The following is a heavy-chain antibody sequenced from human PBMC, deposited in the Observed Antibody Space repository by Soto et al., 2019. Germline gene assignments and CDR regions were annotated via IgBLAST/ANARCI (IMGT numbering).Heavy chain of an antibody. V-gene: IGHV4-39*01. Sequence: ALSPTLTFLCGSIIRRRCPSGWVPPPPGKGLEWIASIKYSGTTFYNPSLKSRVTLSVDTSKNQFALKLSSVTAAETAVYYCARHGITGSYYDAFDIWGQGTMVTVSS. J-gene: IGHJ3*02. CDR3: ARHGITGSYYDAFDI. D-gene: IGHD1-26*01. CDR2: IKYSGTT. CDR1: CGSIIRRRCP.